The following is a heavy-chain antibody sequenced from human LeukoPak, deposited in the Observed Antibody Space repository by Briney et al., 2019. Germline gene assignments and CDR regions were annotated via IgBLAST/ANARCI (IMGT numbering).Heavy chain of an antibody. D-gene: IGHD6-13*01. CDR1: GYTFTSYA. CDR3: ARESPPYYSSSWYGVDY. Sequence: ASVKVSCKASGYTFTSYAMNWVRQAPGQGLEWMGWINTNTGNPTYAQGFTGRFVFSLDTPVSTAYLQISSLKAEDTAVYYCARESPPYYSSSWYGVDYWGQGTLVTVSS. V-gene: IGHV7-4-1*02. J-gene: IGHJ4*02. CDR2: INTNTGNP.